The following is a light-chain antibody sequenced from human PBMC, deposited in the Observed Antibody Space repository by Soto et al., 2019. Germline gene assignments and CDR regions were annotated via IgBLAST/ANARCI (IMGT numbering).Light chain of an antibody. CDR1: QDIKSH. Sequence: ENVLTQSPFTLSLSPVAIVTLSCRASQDIKSHLAWYQQKPGQAPRLLIFDASSRATGIPDRFSGSGSGTDFTLSISSLQPEDIATYYCQQYDNLPLTFGPGTKVDIK. J-gene: IGKJ3*01. V-gene: IGKV3-20*01. CDR3: QQYDNLPLT. CDR2: DAS.